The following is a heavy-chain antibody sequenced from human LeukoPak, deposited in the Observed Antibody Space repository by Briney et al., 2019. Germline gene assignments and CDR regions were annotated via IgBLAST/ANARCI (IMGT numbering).Heavy chain of an antibody. CDR1: GFTFSSYW. Sequence: GGSLRLSCAASGFTFSSYWMSWVRQAPGKGLERVSAISGSGGSTYYADSVKGRFTISRDNSKNTLYLQMNSLRAEDTAVYYCAKDFDYVWGSYRYDYFDYWGQGTLVTVSS. V-gene: IGHV3-23*01. CDR2: ISGSGGST. D-gene: IGHD3-16*02. CDR3: AKDFDYVWGSYRYDYFDY. J-gene: IGHJ4*02.